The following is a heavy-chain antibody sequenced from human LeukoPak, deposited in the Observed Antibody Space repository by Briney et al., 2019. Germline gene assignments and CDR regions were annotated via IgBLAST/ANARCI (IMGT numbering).Heavy chain of an antibody. CDR2: ISSSSSYI. Sequence: TGGSLRLSCAASGFTFSSYSMNWVRQAPGKGLEWVSSISSSSSYIYYADSVKGRFTISRDNAKNSLYLQMNSLRAEDTAVYYCARTGSFRYYMDVWGKGTTVTVSS. CDR1: GFTFSSYS. J-gene: IGHJ6*03. CDR3: ARTGSFRYYMDV. D-gene: IGHD3-10*01. V-gene: IGHV3-21*01.